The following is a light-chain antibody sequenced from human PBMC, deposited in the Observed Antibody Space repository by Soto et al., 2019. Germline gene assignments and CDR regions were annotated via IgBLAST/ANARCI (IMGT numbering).Light chain of an antibody. J-gene: IGLJ2*01. Sequence: QSALTQPASVSGSPGQSITISCTGTSSDVGGSNYVSWYQQQPGEAPKLMIYDVSYRPSGISNRFSGSKSGNTASLTISRLQAEDEADYFCSSFGGSSTRFGGGTQLTVL. CDR3: SSFGGSSTR. CDR2: DVS. V-gene: IGLV2-14*01. CDR1: SSDVGGSNY.